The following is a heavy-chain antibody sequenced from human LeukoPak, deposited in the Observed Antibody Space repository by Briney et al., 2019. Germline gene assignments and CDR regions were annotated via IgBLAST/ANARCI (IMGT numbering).Heavy chain of an antibody. CDR2: INPSGGST. D-gene: IGHD1-14*01. CDR3: AKAPVPEPPYYYYIDV. Sequence: ASVKISCKASGYTFTSYYMHWVRQAPGQGLEWMGIINPSGGSTSYAQKFQGRVTMTRDMSTSTVYMELSSLRAEDTAVSSCAKAPVPEPPYYYYIDVWGKGTTVTVSS. V-gene: IGHV1-46*01. CDR1: GYTFTSYY. J-gene: IGHJ6*03.